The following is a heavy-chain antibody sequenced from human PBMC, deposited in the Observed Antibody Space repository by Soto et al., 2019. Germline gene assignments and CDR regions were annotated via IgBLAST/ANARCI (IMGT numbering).Heavy chain of an antibody. CDR1: GYTFTSYD. CDR3: ARERGASSPFDY. J-gene: IGHJ4*02. D-gene: IGHD6-19*01. Sequence: GASLKLSCKASGYTFTSYDINWVRQATGQGLEWMGWMNPNSGNTGYAQKFQGRVTMTRNTSISTAYMELSSLRSEDTAVYYCARERGASSPFDYWGQGTLVTVSS. CDR2: MNPNSGNT. V-gene: IGHV1-8*01.